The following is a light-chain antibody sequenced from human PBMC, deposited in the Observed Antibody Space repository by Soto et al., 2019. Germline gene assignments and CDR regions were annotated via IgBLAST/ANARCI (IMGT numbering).Light chain of an antibody. J-gene: IGKJ1*01. CDR2: GAS. Sequence: EIVMTQSPATLSVSPGERATLSCRASQSSVNSNLAWYQQKPGQAPRLLIYGASTRATGIPARFSGSGSGTEFTLTISSLQSEDFAVYYCQQYNNWPWTFGQGTKVDI. CDR1: QSSVNSN. CDR3: QQYNNWPWT. V-gene: IGKV3-15*01.